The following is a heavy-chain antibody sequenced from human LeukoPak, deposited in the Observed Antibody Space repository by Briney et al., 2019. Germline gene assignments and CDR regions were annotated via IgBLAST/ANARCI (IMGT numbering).Heavy chain of an antibody. J-gene: IGHJ5*02. CDR3: ARKTYCSGGRCYGENWFDP. V-gene: IGHV4-59*08. D-gene: IGHD2-15*01. CDR1: GGSLSGYH. Sequence: SETLSLTCTVTGGSLSGYHWNWIRQSPGKGLVWIGNIFYTGNVDYNPSLQSRVTISVDTSKNEISLILSSVTAADTAVYYCARKTYCSGGRCYGENWFDPWGQGTLVTVSS. CDR2: IFYTGNV.